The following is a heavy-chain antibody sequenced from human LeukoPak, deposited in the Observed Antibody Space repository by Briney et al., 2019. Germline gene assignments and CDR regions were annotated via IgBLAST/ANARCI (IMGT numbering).Heavy chain of an antibody. CDR3: ARERSCSSTSCYVVDI. CDR1: GGSVSSGSYY. Sequence: SETLSLTCTVSGGSVSSGSYYWSWIRQPPGKGLEWIGYIYYSGSTNYNPSLKSRVTISVDTSKNQFPLKLSSVTAADTAVYYCARERSCSSTSCYVVDIWGQGTMVTVSS. V-gene: IGHV4-61*01. CDR2: IYYSGST. D-gene: IGHD2-2*01. J-gene: IGHJ3*02.